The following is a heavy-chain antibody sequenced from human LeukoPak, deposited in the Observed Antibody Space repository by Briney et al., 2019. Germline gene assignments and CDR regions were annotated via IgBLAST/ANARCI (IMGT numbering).Heavy chain of an antibody. CDR3: ARDAIQLWLGMDV. CDR1: GDSINNYY. V-gene: IGHV4-59*12. Sequence: SETLSLTCTVSGDSINNYYWSWIRQPPGKRLEWIGYIFYSGSTTYNPSLKSRVTISVDTSKNQFSLKLSSVTAADTAVYYCARDAIQLWLGMDVWGKGTTVTISS. J-gene: IGHJ6*04. D-gene: IGHD5-18*01. CDR2: IFYSGST.